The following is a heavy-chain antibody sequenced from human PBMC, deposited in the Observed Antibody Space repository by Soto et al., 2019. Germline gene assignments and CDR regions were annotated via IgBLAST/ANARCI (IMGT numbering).Heavy chain of an antibody. Sequence: EVQLLESGGGLVQPGGSLRLSCAASGFTFSSYAMSWVRQAPGKGLEWVSAISGSGDITYYADSVKGRFTISRDNSKNTQYLQMNSLRAADTDVYYCAKRKVGWYFDLWGRGTMVTVSS. J-gene: IGHJ2*01. D-gene: IGHD1-26*01. CDR2: ISGSGDIT. CDR1: GFTFSSYA. V-gene: IGHV3-23*01. CDR3: AKRKVGWYFDL.